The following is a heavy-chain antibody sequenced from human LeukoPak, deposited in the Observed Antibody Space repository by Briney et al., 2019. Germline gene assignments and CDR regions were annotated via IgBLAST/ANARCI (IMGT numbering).Heavy chain of an antibody. J-gene: IGHJ6*03. D-gene: IGHD3-10*01. CDR2: INAANGHT. Sequence: ASVKVSCKASGYTFTSYGISWVRQAPGQGLEWMGWINAANGHTKYSQEFQDRITITRDTSATTAYMELSNLRSEDMALYYCARGRGPPNTNRDFYYYYYMDVWGTGTTVTVSS. CDR3: ARGRGPPNTNRDFYYYYYMDV. V-gene: IGHV1-3*03. CDR1: GYTFTSYG.